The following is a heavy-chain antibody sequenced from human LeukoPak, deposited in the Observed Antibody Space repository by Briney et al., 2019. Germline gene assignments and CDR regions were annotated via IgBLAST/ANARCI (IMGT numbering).Heavy chain of an antibody. CDR2: ISSSSSTI. Sequence: GGSLRLSCAASGFTFSSYSMNWVRQAPGKGLEWVSYISSSSSTIYYADSVKGRFTISRDNAKNSLYLQMNSLRAEDTAVYYCARDPRKQWLVRSGAFDIWGQGTMVTVSS. D-gene: IGHD6-19*01. CDR3: ARDPRKQWLVRSGAFDI. CDR1: GFTFSSYS. J-gene: IGHJ3*02. V-gene: IGHV3-48*01.